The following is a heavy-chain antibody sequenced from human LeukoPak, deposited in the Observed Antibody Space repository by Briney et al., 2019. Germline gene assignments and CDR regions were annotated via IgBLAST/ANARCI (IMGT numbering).Heavy chain of an antibody. V-gene: IGHV3-66*02. J-gene: IGHJ3*02. CDR1: GFTVSSNY. CDR3: VRWYYYDSSGYLHDAFDI. Sequence: GGSLRLSCAASGFTVSSNYMSWVRQAPGKGLEWVSVIYIGGSTYYADSVKGRFTISRDNSKDTLYLQMTSLRAEETAVYYGVRWYYYDSSGYLHDAFDIWGQGTMVTVSS. D-gene: IGHD3-22*01. CDR2: IYIGGST.